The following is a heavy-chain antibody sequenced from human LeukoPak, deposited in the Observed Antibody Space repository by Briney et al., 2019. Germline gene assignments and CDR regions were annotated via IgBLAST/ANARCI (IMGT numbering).Heavy chain of an antibody. CDR2: IYSSGST. J-gene: IGHJ4*02. CDR3: AREQTTGFDQ. V-gene: IGHV4-4*07. D-gene: IGHD4-17*01. Sequence: SETLSLTCTVSGGPINNYFWSWIRQLAGKGLEWMGRIYSSGSTSYNPSLKNRLTISLDKTKNQVSLKLTSVTAADTAMYVCAREQTTGFDQWGQGTLVTVSS. CDR1: GGPINNYF.